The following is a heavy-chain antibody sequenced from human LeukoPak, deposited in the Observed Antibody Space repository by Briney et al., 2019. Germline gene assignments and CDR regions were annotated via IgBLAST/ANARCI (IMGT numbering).Heavy chain of an antibody. CDR1: GFTFTSYS. V-gene: IGHV3-23*01. CDR2: ISGGGGST. D-gene: IGHD1-26*01. Sequence: GGSLRLSCAAFGFTFTSYSMNWVRQAPGKGLEWVSTISGGGGSTYYADSVKGRFTISRDNSKNTLYLQVNSPRAEDTAVYYCAKGGKWDVTPFDYWGQGTLVTVSS. CDR3: AKGGKWDVTPFDY. J-gene: IGHJ4*02.